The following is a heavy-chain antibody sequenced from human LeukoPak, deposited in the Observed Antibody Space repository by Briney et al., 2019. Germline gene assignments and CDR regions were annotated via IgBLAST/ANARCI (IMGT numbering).Heavy chain of an antibody. V-gene: IGHV4-34*01. CDR2: INHSGST. CDR3: ARGFRRVDY. CDR1: GGSFSGYY. J-gene: IGHJ4*02. Sequence: SETPSLTCAVYGGSFSGYYWSWIRQPPGKGLEWIGEINHSGSTNYNPSLKSRVTISVDTSKNQFSLKLSSVTAADTAVYYCARGFRRVDYWGQGTLVTVSS.